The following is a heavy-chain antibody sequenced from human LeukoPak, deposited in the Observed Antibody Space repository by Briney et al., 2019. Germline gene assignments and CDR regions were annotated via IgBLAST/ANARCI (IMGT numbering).Heavy chain of an antibody. CDR2: IYYSGST. CDR3: ARVSGLVIIGEYFQH. CDR1: GGSISSNSYY. J-gene: IGHJ1*01. D-gene: IGHD3/OR15-3a*01. V-gene: IGHV4-39*01. Sequence: SETLSLTCTVSGGSISSNSYYWGWIRQSPGKGLEWIGTIYYSGSTYYSPSLKSRVTISVDTSKNQFSLKLSSVTAADTAVYYCARVSGLVIIGEYFQHWGQGTLVTVSS.